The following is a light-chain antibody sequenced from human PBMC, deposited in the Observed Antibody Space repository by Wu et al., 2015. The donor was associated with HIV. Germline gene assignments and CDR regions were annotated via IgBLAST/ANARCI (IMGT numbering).Light chain of an antibody. Sequence: EILLTQSPATLSLSPGERVTLSCRASETVGLSLAWYQQRPGQAPRLLIYDTSDRAPDVPARFTGGGSGTDFTLIISSLQREDLATYYCQQSYSALRTFGQGTRVEIK. CDR1: ETVGLS. CDR2: DTS. V-gene: IGKV3-11*01. CDR3: QQSYSALRT. J-gene: IGKJ1*01.